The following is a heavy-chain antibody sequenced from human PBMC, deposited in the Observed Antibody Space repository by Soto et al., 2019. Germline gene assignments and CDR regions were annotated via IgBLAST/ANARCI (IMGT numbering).Heavy chain of an antibody. CDR1: GYRFTTYW. CDR2: IYPGDSDT. V-gene: IGHV5-51*01. D-gene: IGHD5-18*01. CDR3: ATHTGYSYGLPDGMDV. Sequence: GESLKISCKGSGYRFTTYWIGWVRQMPGKGLEWMGIIYPGDSDTRYSPSFQGQVTISADKSISTAYLQWSSLKASDTAMYYCATHTGYSYGLPDGMDVWGQGTTVTVSS. J-gene: IGHJ6*02.